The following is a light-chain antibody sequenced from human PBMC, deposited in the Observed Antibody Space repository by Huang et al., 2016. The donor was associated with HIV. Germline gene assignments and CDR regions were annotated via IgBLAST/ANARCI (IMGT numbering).Light chain of an antibody. CDR2: GAS. CDR3: QQYGSSPLIT. CDR1: QSVSSSY. V-gene: IGKV3-20*01. Sequence: DIVLTQSPGTLSLSPGETATLSCRASQSVSSSYLAWYQQKHGQAPRLLIYGASSRATGIPDRFSGSGSGTDFTLTISRLEPEDFAVYYCQQYGSSPLITFGQGTRLEIK. J-gene: IGKJ5*01.